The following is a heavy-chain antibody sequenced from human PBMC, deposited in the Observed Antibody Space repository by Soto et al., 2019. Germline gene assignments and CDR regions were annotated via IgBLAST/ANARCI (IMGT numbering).Heavy chain of an antibody. CDR3: AKETTAAVGDYFDS. V-gene: IGHV3-23*01. CDR1: GFTFSSYA. Sequence: EVQLLESGGGLVQPGGSLRLSCAASGFTFSSYAMSWVRQAPGKGLEWVSVISASGGTTYFADSVKGRFTISRDNAKITLYLQLRSLRVEYTAVYYCAKETTAAVGDYFDSWGQGTLVTVSS. D-gene: IGHD6-13*01. J-gene: IGHJ4*02. CDR2: ISASGGTT.